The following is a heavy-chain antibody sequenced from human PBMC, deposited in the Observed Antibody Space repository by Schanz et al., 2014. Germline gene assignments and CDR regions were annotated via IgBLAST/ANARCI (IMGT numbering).Heavy chain of an antibody. Sequence: EVQLVTSGGDLVQPGGSLRLSCAASGFTFNTSWFHWVRQPPGKGLLWVSRFSRDGSETTYVDSVRGRFTISRDTAKNTVFLQMNNLRAEDTAVYYCAKGSMAARPLLPTDYYFYGTDIWGQGTTVTVSS. V-gene: IGHV3-74*01. CDR1: GFTFNTSW. D-gene: IGHD6-6*01. J-gene: IGHJ6*02. CDR3: AKGSMAARPLLPTDYYFYGTDI. CDR2: FSRDGSET.